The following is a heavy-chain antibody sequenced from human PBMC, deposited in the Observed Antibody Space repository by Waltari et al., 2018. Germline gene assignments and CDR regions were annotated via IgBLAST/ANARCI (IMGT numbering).Heavy chain of an antibody. CDR3: ARFLPYCSGGSCRPYYYYGMDV. J-gene: IGHJ6*02. D-gene: IGHD2-15*01. CDR1: GYSFTSYW. CDR2: IYPGDSDT. Sequence: EVQLVQSGAEVKKPGESLKISCKGSGYSFTSYWIGWVRQMPGKGLEWMGIIYPGDSDTRYSPSFQGQVTISADKSISTAYLQWSSLKASDTAMYYCARFLPYCSGGSCRPYYYYGMDVWGQGTTVTVSS. V-gene: IGHV5-51*01.